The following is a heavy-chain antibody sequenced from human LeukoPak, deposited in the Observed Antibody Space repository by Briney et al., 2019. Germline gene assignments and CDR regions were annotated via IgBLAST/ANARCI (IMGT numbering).Heavy chain of an antibody. CDR2: ISSSSSYI. D-gene: IGHD3-22*01. V-gene: IGHV3-21*01. CDR1: GFTFSSYS. J-gene: IGHJ4*02. CDR3: ARGGRDYFMIVTD. Sequence: PGGSLRLSCAASGFTFSSYSMNWVRQAPGKGLEWVSSISSSSSYIYYADSVKGRFTISRDNAKNSLYLQMNSLRAEDTAVYYCARGGRDYFMIVTDWGQGTLVTVSS.